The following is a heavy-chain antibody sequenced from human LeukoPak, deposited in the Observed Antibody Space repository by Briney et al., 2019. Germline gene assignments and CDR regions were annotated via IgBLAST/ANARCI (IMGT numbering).Heavy chain of an antibody. J-gene: IGHJ3*02. CDR3: ARDKVQLERRYAFDI. CDR2: ISSSSSTI. CDR1: GFTFSSYS. Sequence: PGGSLRLSCAASGFTFSSYSMNWVRQAPGKGLEWVSYISSSSSTIYYADSVKGRFTIYRDNAKNSLYLQMNSLRAEDTAVYYCARDKVQLERRYAFDIWGQGTMVTVSS. D-gene: IGHD1-1*01. V-gene: IGHV3-48*01.